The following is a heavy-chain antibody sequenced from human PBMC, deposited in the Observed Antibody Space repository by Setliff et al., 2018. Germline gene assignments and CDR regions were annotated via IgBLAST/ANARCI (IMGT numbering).Heavy chain of an antibody. CDR2: SSAYNGKT. Sequence: ASVKVSCKASGYTLTTYFMNWMRQAPGQGLEWMGWSSAYNGKTQYAQKFQGRVTMTTDTSTSTAYMELMSLTSDDTALYFCARDLGDLVATILSFFDYWGQGTLVTVSS. CDR3: ARDLGDLVATILSFFDY. J-gene: IGHJ4*02. V-gene: IGHV1-18*01. D-gene: IGHD5-12*01. CDR1: GYTLTTYF.